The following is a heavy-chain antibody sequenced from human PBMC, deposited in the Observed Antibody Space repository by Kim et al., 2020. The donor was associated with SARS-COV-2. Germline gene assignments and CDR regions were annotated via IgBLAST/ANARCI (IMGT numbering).Heavy chain of an antibody. D-gene: IGHD2-15*01. V-gene: IGHV3-30*18. CDR3: GKDGGFGGSATFTY. CDR1: GFTFSSYG. J-gene: IGHJ4*02. CDR2: ISYDGSNK. Sequence: GGSLRLSCAASGFTFSSYGMHWVRQAPGKGLEWVAVISYDGSNKYYADSVKGRFTISRDNSKNTLYLQMNSLRAEDTAVYSCGKDGGFGGSATFTYWGRG.